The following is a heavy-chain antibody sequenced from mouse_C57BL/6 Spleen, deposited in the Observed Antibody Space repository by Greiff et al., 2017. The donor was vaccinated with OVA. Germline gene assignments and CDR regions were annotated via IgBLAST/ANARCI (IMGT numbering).Heavy chain of an antibody. V-gene: IGHV1-81*01. CDR1: GYTFTSYG. D-gene: IGHD1-1*01. CDR2: IYPRSGNT. Sequence: VKLMESGAELARPGASVKLSCKASGYTFTSYGISWVKQRTGKGLEWIGQIYPRSGNTYYNEKFKGKATLTADKSSSTAYMELRSLTSEDSAVYFCARSGGSSYFDYWGQGTSLTVSS. CDR3: ARSGGSSYFDY. J-gene: IGHJ2*02.